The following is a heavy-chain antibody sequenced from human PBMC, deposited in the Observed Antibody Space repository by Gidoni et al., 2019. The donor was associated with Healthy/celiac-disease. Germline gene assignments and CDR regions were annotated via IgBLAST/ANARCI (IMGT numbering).Heavy chain of an antibody. CDR3: ARGEWNYPFDY. J-gene: IGHJ4*02. CDR1: GGSFSGYY. Sequence: QVQLQQCGAGLLQPSETPSLTCAVYGGSFSGYYWSWIRQPPGKGLEWIGEINHSGSTNYNPSLKSRVTISVDTSKNQFSLKLSSVTAADTAVYYCARGEWNYPFDYWGQGTLVTVSS. V-gene: IGHV4-34*01. D-gene: IGHD1-7*01. CDR2: INHSGST.